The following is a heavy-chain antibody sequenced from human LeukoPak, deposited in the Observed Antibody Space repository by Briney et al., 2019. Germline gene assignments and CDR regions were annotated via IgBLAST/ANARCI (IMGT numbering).Heavy chain of an antibody. D-gene: IGHD2-21*02. J-gene: IGHJ4*02. CDR3: ARGVVTAKTRNHY. Sequence: GGSLRLTCAASGFTFSSYGMHWVRQAPGKGLEWVSYISSSSSTIYYADSVKGRFTISRDNAKNSLYLQMNSLRAEDTAVYYCARGVVTAKTRNHYWGQGTLVTVSS. CDR1: GFTFSSYG. V-gene: IGHV3-48*01. CDR2: ISSSSSTI.